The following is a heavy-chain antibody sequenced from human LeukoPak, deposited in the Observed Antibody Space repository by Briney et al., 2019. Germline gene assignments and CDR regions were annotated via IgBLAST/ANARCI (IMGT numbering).Heavy chain of an antibody. CDR1: GYTFTSNG. V-gene: IGHV1-18*01. J-gene: IGHJ4*02. D-gene: IGHD1-14*01. Sequence: ASVKVSCKASGYTFTSNGISWVRQAPGQGLEWMGWISAYNGNTNYAQTLQGRVTMTTDTSTSTAYMELRSLRSDDTAVYYCARDQPGRPDYIDCWGQGTLVTASS. CDR2: ISAYNGNT. CDR3: ARDQPGRPDYIDC.